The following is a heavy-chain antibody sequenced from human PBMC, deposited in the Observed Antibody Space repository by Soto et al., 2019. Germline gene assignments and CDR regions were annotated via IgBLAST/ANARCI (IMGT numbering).Heavy chain of an antibody. J-gene: IGHJ3*02. CDR3: ARDRGYSYGLHAFDI. CDR2: INTGTDDT. D-gene: IGHD5-18*01. CDR1: GYTFTNYA. Sequence: ASVKVSCKASGYTFTNYAMHWVRQAPGQRLEWMGWINTGTDDTKYSQKLQGRVTITRDTSASTAYMELSSLRSEDTAVYYCARDRGYSYGLHAFDIWGQGTMVTVS. V-gene: IGHV1-3*04.